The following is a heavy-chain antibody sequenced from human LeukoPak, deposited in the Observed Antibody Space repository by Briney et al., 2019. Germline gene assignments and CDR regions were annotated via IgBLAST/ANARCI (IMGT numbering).Heavy chain of an antibody. CDR2: ISGKGDST. Sequence: GGSLRLSCAASGLTFKNYAMTWVRQAPGKGLEWVSTISGKGDSTYYADSVKGRFTISRDNSKNTLYLQMNSLRAEDTAVYYCAKHPIPAGYYGMDVWGQGTTVTVSS. V-gene: IGHV3-23*01. D-gene: IGHD2-2*02. CDR3: AKHPIPAGYYGMDV. CDR1: GLTFKNYA. J-gene: IGHJ6*02.